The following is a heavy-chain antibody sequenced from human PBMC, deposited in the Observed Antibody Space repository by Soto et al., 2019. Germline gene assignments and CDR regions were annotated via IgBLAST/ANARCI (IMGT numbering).Heavy chain of an antibody. J-gene: IGHJ4*02. D-gene: IGHD2-21*02. CDR1: GFTLRNYA. CDR2: ISYDGGNE. V-gene: IGHV3-30*18. Sequence: VQLIESRGGVVQPGRSLRLSCEASGFTLRNYAMHWVRQAPGKGLEWVAAISYDGGNEYYGDSVKGRFTISKDNSKSTLYLQMNSLRPEDTAVYYCVKGEATVVTRVREHWGKGTRVSVSS. CDR3: VKGEATVVTRVREH.